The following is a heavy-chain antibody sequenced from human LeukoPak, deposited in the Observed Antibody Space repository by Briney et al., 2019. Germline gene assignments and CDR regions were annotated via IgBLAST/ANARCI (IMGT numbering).Heavy chain of an antibody. CDR2: MNPNSGNT. D-gene: IGHD6-13*01. CDR3: ARGSYTSSWYSLLRRAPFDP. V-gene: IGHV1-8*01. J-gene: IGHJ5*02. CDR1: GYTFTSYD. Sequence: ASVKVSCKASGYTFTSYDINWVRQATGQGLEWMGWMNPNSGNTGYAQKFQGRVTLTRNTSISTAYLQLSSLRSEDTALYYCARGSYTSSWYSLLRRAPFDPWGQGTLVTVSS.